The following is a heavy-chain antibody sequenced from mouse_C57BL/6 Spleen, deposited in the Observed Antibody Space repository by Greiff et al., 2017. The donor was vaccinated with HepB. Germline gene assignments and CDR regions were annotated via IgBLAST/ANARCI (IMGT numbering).Heavy chain of an antibody. CDR3: TRDYGAWFAY. CDR2: ISSGGDYI. V-gene: IGHV5-9-1*02. Sequence: EVKLVESGEGLVKPGGSLKLSCAASGFTFSSYAMSWVRQTPEKRLEWVAYISSGGDYIYYADTVKGRFTISRDNARKTLYLQMSSLKSEDTAMYYCTRDYGAWFAYWGQGTLVTVSA. CDR1: GFTFSSYA. D-gene: IGHD1-1*01. J-gene: IGHJ3*01.